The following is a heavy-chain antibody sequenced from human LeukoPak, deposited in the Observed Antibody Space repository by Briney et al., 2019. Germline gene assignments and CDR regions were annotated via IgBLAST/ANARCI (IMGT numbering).Heavy chain of an antibody. Sequence: GGSLRPSCAASGFTFSSYAMSWVRQAPGKGLEWVSAISGSGGSTYYADSVKGRFTISRDNSKNTLYLQMNSLRAEDTAVYYCATRDLYYYGSGSYREVDYWGQGTLVTVSS. CDR3: ATRDLYYYGSGSYREVDY. D-gene: IGHD3-10*01. V-gene: IGHV3-23*01. J-gene: IGHJ4*02. CDR1: GFTFSSYA. CDR2: ISGSGGST.